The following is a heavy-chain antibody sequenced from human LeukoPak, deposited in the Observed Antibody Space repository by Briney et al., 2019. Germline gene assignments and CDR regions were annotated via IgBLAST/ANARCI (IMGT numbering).Heavy chain of an antibody. V-gene: IGHV4-59*08. CDR2: IYYSGST. Sequence: SETLSLTCTVSGGSISSYYWSWIRQPPGKGLEWIGYIYYSGSTNYNPSLKSRVTISVDTSKNQFSLRLSSVTAADTAVYYCARLNSVWGSWGYFDYWGQGTLVTVSS. J-gene: IGHJ4*02. CDR1: GGSISSYY. CDR3: ARLNSVWGSWGYFDY. D-gene: IGHD3-16*01.